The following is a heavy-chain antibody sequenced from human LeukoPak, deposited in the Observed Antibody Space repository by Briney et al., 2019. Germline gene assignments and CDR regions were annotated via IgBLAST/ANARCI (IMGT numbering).Heavy chain of an antibody. CDR2: INHSGST. CDR3: ATGRDGYNSLFYY. D-gene: IGHD5-24*01. J-gene: IGHJ4*02. V-gene: IGHV4-34*01. Sequence: SETLSLTCAVYGGSFSGYYWSWIRQPPGKGLEWIGEINHSGSTNYNPSLKSRVTISVDTSKNQFSLKLSSATAADTAVYYCATGRDGYNSLFYYWGQGTLVTVSS. CDR1: GGSFSGYY.